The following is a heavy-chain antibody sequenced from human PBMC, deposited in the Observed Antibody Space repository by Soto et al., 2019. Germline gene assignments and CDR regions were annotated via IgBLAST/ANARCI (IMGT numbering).Heavy chain of an antibody. Sequence: QVQLQQWGAGLLKPSETLSLTCAVYGGSFSGYYWSWIRQPPGKGLEWIGEINHSGSTNYNPSLTSRVTISVDTSKNQFSLKLSSVTAADTAVYYCAREGFSSSWYRSAFDIWGQGTMVTVSS. J-gene: IGHJ3*02. D-gene: IGHD6-13*01. CDR1: GGSFSGYY. V-gene: IGHV4-34*01. CDR3: AREGFSSSWYRSAFDI. CDR2: INHSGST.